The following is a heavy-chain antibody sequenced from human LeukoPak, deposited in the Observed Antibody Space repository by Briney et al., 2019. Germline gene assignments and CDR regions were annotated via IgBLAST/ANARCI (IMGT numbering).Heavy chain of an antibody. D-gene: IGHD5-24*01. J-gene: IGHJ3*02. CDR2: LTDSGGTT. CDR3: AKKRDAFDI. Sequence: HSGGSLRLSCVASGFTFSSYAMGWVRQAPGKRPEWVSSLTDSGGTTYYVDSVKGRFTISRDNSKNTLYLHMNSLRAEDTAMYYCAKKRDAFDIWGQGTVVAVSS. V-gene: IGHV3-23*01. CDR1: GFTFSSYA.